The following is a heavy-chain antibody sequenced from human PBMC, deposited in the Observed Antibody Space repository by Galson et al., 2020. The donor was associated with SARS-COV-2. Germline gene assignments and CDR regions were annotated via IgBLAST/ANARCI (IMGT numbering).Heavy chain of an antibody. CDR3: AKTGPGNGVYNYGMDV. V-gene: IGHV3-23*01. CDR1: GFTFSSYA. CDR2: ISGSGGNT. J-gene: IGHJ6*02. D-gene: IGHD2-8*01. Sequence: GESLKISCAASGFTFSSYAMSWVRQAPGKWLEWVSSISGSGGNTYYADSVKGRFTISRDNSNNTLYLQMNSLRAEDTAVYYCAKTGPGNGVYNYGMDVWGQGTTVTASS.